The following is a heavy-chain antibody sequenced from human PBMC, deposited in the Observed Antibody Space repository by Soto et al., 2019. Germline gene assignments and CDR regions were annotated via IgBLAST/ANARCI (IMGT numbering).Heavy chain of an antibody. Sequence: GGSLRLSCAASGFTLSNAWLNGVRQALGQGLEWVGRIKSKTDGGTTDYAAPVKGRFTISRDDSKNTLYLQMNSLKTEDTAVYYCTTASAGSSGYYSYYYYYGMDVWCQGTTVTVSS. D-gene: IGHD3-22*01. CDR1: GFTLSNAW. CDR2: IKSKTDGGTT. J-gene: IGHJ6*02. CDR3: TTASAGSSGYYSYYYYYGMDV. V-gene: IGHV3-15*07.